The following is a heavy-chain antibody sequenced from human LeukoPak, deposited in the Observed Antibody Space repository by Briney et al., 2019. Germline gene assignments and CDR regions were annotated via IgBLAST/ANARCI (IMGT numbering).Heavy chain of an antibody. D-gene: IGHD2-21*01. V-gene: IGHV5-51*01. Sequence: GESLKISSEASGYSFTHYWTGCVRQVPGKGLEWMGIIYPGDSDTRHSPSFQGQVTISADKSINTSYLQWSILRRSESGMIYCAKLRCTSPSDFFDIWGQGTMVTVSS. CDR2: IYPGDSDT. J-gene: IGHJ3*02. CDR3: AKLRCTSPSDFFDI. CDR1: GYSFTHYW.